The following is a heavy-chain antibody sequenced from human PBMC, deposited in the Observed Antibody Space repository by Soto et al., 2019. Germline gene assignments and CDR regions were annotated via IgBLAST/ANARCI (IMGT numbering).Heavy chain of an antibody. V-gene: IGHV4-59*08. D-gene: IGHD3-10*01. CDR1: GGSISSYY. CDR3: ARQFSWFGELLPLGYYYMDV. Sequence: SETLSLTCTVSGGSISSYYWSWIRQPPGKGLEWIGYIYYSGSTNYNPSLKSRVTISVDTSKNQFSLKLSSVTAADTAVYYCARQFSWFGELLPLGYYYMDVWGKGTTVTVSS. CDR2: IYYSGST. J-gene: IGHJ6*03.